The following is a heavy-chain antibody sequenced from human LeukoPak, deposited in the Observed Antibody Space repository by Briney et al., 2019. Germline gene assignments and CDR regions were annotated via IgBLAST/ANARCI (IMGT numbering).Heavy chain of an antibody. Sequence: GASVKVSCKASGGTFSSYAISWVRQAPGQGLEWMGGIIPIFGTANYAQKFQGRVTITTDESTSTAYMELSSLRSEDTAVYYCASRGSLSRYCTNGVCQPYYYYYYMDVWGKGTTVTVSS. CDR1: GGTFSSYA. J-gene: IGHJ6*03. CDR3: ASRGSLSRYCTNGVCQPYYYYYYMDV. CDR2: IIPIFGTA. D-gene: IGHD2-8*01. V-gene: IGHV1-69*05.